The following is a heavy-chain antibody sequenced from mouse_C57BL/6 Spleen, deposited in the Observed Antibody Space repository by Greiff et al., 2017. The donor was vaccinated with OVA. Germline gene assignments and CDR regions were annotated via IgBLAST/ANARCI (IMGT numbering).Heavy chain of an antibody. CDR2: IRLKSDNYAT. V-gene: IGHV6-3*01. CDR3: TGGKGPFDY. J-gene: IGHJ2*01. CDR1: GFTFSNYW. Sequence: EVMLVESGGGLVQPGGSMKLSCVASGFTFSNYWMNWVRQSPEKGLEWVAQIRLKSDNYATHYAESVKGRFTISRDDSKSSVYLQMNNLRAEDTGIYYCTGGKGPFDYWGQGTTLTVSS. D-gene: IGHD3-3*01.